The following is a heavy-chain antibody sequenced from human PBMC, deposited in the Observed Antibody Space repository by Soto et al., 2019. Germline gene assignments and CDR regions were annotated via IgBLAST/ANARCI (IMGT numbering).Heavy chain of an antibody. V-gene: IGHV1-69*13. J-gene: IGHJ5*02. CDR2: VIPIFGTA. CDR3: AREKGGNSGNWFDP. CDR1: GGTFSSYA. Sequence: SVKVSCKASGGTFSSYAISWVRQAPGQGLEWMGGVIPIFGTANYAQKFQGRVTITADESTSTAYMELSSLRSEDTAVYYCAREKGGNSGNWFDPWGQGTLVTVSS. D-gene: IGHD2-21*02.